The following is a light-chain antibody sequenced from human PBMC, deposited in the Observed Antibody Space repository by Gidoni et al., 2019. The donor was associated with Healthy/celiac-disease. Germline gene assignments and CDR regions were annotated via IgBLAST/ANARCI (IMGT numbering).Light chain of an antibody. CDR3: QQYGSSPWT. Sequence: EIVFTHSPGTLSLSPGERATLSCRASQSVSSSYLAWYQQKPGQAPRLLIYGASSRATGIPDRFRGSGSETDFTLTISRLEPEDLAVYYCQQYGSSPWTFGQGTKVEIK. CDR2: GAS. J-gene: IGKJ1*01. V-gene: IGKV3-20*01. CDR1: QSVSSSY.